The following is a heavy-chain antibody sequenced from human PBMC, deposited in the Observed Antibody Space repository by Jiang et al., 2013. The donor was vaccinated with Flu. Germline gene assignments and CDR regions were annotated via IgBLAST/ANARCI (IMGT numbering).Heavy chain of an antibody. CDR3: ARDGYFGSGDGGMDV. D-gene: IGHD3-10*01. CDR2: IRQDGSEM. V-gene: IGHV3-7*03. J-gene: IGHJ6*02. Sequence: AASGFTFSNYWMSWVRQAPGKGLEWVANIRQDGSEMYYVDSVKGRFTISRDNAKNSLYLQMNGLRAEDTAVYYCARDGYFGSGDGGMDVWGQGTTVTVSS. CDR1: GFTFSNYW.